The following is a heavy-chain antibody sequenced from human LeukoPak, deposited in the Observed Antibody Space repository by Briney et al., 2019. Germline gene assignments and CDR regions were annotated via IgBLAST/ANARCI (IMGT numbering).Heavy chain of an antibody. CDR3: ARGDTMIVVVWASDAFDI. J-gene: IGHJ3*02. Sequence: GGSLRLSCAASGFTFSSYGIHWVRQAPGKGLEWVAVISYDGSNKYYVDSVKGRFTISRDNSKNTLYLQMNSLRAEDTAVYYCARGDTMIVVVWASDAFDIWGQGTMVTVSS. CDR1: GFTFSSYG. V-gene: IGHV3-30*03. CDR2: ISYDGSNK. D-gene: IGHD3-22*01.